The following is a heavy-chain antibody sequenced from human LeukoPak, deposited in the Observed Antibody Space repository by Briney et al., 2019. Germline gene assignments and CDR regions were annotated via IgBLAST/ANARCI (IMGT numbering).Heavy chain of an antibody. J-gene: IGHJ4*02. CDR1: GFTFSTYS. CDR3: ARDYGSGSYYNGIDY. Sequence: GGSLRLSCSASGFTFSTYSMNRVRQAPGKGLEWVSYINWNGGTTDYIDSVKGRFTISRDNAMSSLYLQMNSLRAEDTALYYCARDYGSGSYYNGIDYWGQGAKVTVSS. V-gene: IGHV3-20*04. D-gene: IGHD3-10*01. CDR2: INWNGGTT.